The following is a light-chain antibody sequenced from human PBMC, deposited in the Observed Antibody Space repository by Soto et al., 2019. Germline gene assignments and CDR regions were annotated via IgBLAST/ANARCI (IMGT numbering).Light chain of an antibody. Sequence: QSALTQPASVSGSPGQAITISCTGARSDVGDYNYVSWYQQHPGKAPKLIIYDVANRPSGVSNRFSGSKSGNTASLTISGLQAEDEADYYCSSLTASRSYVFGTGTKLTVL. CDR1: RSDVGDYNY. CDR3: SSLTASRSYV. CDR2: DVA. J-gene: IGLJ1*01. V-gene: IGLV2-14*01.